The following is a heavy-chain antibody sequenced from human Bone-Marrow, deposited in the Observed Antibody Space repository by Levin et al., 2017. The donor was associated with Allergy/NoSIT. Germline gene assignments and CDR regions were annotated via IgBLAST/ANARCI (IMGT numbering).Heavy chain of an antibody. V-gene: IGHV3-48*02. CDR3: ARGWSGGMAVR. Sequence: LSLTCAASLITFSNYIMNCVRQAPGEGLCWVAYIISDSNTIYYADSVRGRFTISRDNAKNSLSLQMNSLRDEDTAVYYCARGWSGGMAVRWGQGTLVTVSS. CDR2: IISDSNTI. D-gene: IGHD6-19*01. J-gene: IGHJ4*02. CDR1: LITFSNYI.